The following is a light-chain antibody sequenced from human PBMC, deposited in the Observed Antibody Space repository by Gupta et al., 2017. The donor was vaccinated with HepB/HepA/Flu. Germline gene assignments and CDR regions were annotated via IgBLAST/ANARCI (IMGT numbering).Light chain of an antibody. CDR1: QSVLSNY. J-gene: IGKJ5*01. V-gene: IGKV3D-20*02. CDR3: QQDCNSHFT. Sequence: EIVLTQSPATLSLSLGERATLSCRASQSVLSNYLAWYQQKPGQAPRLLVYEASNRATGIPDRVSGSGSGTDFTLTITRLEPEDFAVYYCQQDCNSHFTFGQGTQLEIK. CDR2: EAS.